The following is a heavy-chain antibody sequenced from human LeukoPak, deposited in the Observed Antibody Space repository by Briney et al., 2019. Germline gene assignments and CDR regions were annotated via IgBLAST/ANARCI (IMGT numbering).Heavy chain of an antibody. V-gene: IGHV4-4*07. Sequence: SETLSLTCTVSGGSISSYYWSWIRQPAGKGLEWLGRIYTSGSTNYNPSLKSRVTISVDTSKNQFSLKLSSVTAADTAVYYCARAPLSHFGVALNFDYWGQGTLVTVSS. CDR3: ARAPLSHFGVALNFDY. D-gene: IGHD3-3*01. CDR2: IYTSGST. J-gene: IGHJ4*02. CDR1: GGSISSYY.